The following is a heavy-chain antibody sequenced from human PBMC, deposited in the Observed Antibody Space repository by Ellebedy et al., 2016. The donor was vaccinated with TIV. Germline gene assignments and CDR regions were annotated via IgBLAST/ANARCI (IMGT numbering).Heavy chain of an antibody. Sequence: GGSLRLSCAASGFTFSSYWMHWVRQAPGKGLVWVSRINSDGSSTSYADSVKGRFTISRDNAKNTLYLQMNSLRAGDTAVYYCARRGVDYSGYAYWGQGTLVTVSS. J-gene: IGHJ4*02. CDR3: ARRGVDYSGYAY. CDR1: GFTFSSYW. D-gene: IGHD3-22*01. V-gene: IGHV3-74*01. CDR2: INSDGSST.